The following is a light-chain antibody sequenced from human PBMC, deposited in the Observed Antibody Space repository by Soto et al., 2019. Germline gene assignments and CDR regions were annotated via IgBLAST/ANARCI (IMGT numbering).Light chain of an antibody. CDR1: HIFNNNY. J-gene: IGKJ5*01. CDR2: GAS. V-gene: IGKV3-20*01. CDR3: QQYGSSPIT. Sequence: EIVLTQSPGTLSLSPGERATLSCRASHIFNNNYLAWYQQKPGQAPRPLIYGASSRATGIPDRFSGSGSGTDFTLTISRLEPEDFAVYYCQQYGSSPITFGQGTRLEIK.